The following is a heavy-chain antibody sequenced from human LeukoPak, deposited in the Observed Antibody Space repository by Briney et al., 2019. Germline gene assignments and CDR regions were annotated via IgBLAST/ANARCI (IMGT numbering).Heavy chain of an antibody. CDR3: ARPFTLTASSEGI. CDR1: GFTFSSYA. D-gene: IGHD2-21*02. CDR2: ISYDGSNK. J-gene: IGHJ3*02. V-gene: IGHV3-30-3*01. Sequence: GRSLRLFCATSGFTFSSYAMHWVRQAPGKGLEWVAVISYDGSNKYYADSVKGRFTISRDNSKNTLYLQMNSLRAEDTAVYYCARPFTLTASSEGIWGQGTMVTVSS.